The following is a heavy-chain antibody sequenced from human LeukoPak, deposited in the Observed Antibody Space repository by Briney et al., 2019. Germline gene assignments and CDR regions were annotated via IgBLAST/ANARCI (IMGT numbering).Heavy chain of an antibody. CDR1: GFTFSSYG. CDR3: AKAQSDCRSTSCYPMDALDI. J-gene: IGHJ3*02. D-gene: IGHD2-2*01. Sequence: GRSLRLSCAASGFTFSSYGMHWDRQAPSKGLEWVAVVSFDGSNKYYADSVEGRFTISRDNFKNTLNVQLNSLRAEDTAIYYCAKAQSDCRSTSCYPMDALDIWGQGTMVTVSS. CDR2: VSFDGSNK. V-gene: IGHV3-30*18.